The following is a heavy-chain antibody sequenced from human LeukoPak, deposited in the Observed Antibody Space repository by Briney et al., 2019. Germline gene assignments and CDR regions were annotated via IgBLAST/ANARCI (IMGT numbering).Heavy chain of an antibody. J-gene: IGHJ4*02. CDR2: ISAYNGHT. Sequence: GASVKVSCKASGYIFTSYGISWVRQAPGQGLEWMGWISAYNGHTRYVQKLQDRVTMTTDTSTSTAYMDLRSLRSDDTAVYYCARDFPYYYDSSGYYVFDYWGQGTLVTVSS. V-gene: IGHV1-18*01. D-gene: IGHD3-22*01. CDR3: ARDFPYYYDSSGYYVFDY. CDR1: GYIFTSYG.